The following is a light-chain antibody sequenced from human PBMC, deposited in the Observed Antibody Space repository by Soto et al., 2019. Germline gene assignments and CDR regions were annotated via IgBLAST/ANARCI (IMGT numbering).Light chain of an antibody. J-gene: IGKJ1*01. CDR3: QQTYSSPPT. V-gene: IGKV1-39*01. CDR1: QIITTY. Sequence: DIQMTQSPSSLSASVGDRVTITCRASQIITTYLNWYQQKAGFAPKLLIYAASSLQSGVPSRFSGSGSGTDFTLTISSLQPEDFATYFCQQTYSSPPTFGQGTKVDI. CDR2: AAS.